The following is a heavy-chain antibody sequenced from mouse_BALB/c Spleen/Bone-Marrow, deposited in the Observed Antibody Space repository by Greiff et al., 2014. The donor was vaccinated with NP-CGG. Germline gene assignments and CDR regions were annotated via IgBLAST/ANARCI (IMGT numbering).Heavy chain of an antibody. J-gene: IGHJ2*01. CDR2: INPYNDGT. V-gene: IGHV1-14*01. CDR3: AAGRDYFDY. CDR1: GYTFSSYI. Sequence: EVHLVESGPELVKPGASVKMSCKASGYTFSSYIMHWVKQKPGQGLEWIGYINPYNDGTNYNEKFKGKATLTSDKSSSTAYMELSSLTSEDSAVYYCAAGRDYFDYWGQGTTLTVSS. D-gene: IGHD4-1*01.